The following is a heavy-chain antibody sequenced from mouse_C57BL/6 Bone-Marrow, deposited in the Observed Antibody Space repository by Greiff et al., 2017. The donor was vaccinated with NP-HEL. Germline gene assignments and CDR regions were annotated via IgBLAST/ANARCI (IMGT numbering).Heavy chain of an antibody. CDR3: ATYGSSYVYWYFDV. J-gene: IGHJ1*03. CDR2: IWSGGST. V-gene: IGHV2-2*01. D-gene: IGHD1-1*01. CDR1: GFSLTSYG. Sequence: VQLQQSGPGLVQPSQSLSITCTVSGFSLTSYGVHWVRQSPGKGLEWLGVIWSGGSTDYNAAFISRLSISKDNSKSQVFFKMNSLQADDTAIYYCATYGSSYVYWYFDVWGTGTTVTVSS.